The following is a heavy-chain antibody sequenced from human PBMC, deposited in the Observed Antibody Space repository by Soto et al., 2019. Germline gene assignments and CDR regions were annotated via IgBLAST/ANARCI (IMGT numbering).Heavy chain of an antibody. V-gene: IGHV3-30-3*01. J-gene: IGHJ4*02. D-gene: IGHD5-12*01. CDR2: ISYDGSNK. CDR3: ARGVSGYDFDY. Sequence: QVQLVESGGGVVQPGRSLRLSCAASGFTFSSYAMHWVRQAPGKGLEWVAVISYDGSNKYYADSVKGRVTISRDNSKNTLYLTMNSLRAEDTAVYCCARGVSGYDFDYWGQGTLVTVSS. CDR1: GFTFSSYA.